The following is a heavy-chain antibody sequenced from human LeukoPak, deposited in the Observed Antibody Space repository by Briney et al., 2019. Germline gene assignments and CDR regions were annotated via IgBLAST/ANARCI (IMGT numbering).Heavy chain of an antibody. J-gene: IGHJ4*02. CDR1: GFTFSSYG. CDR3: AKVKIPY. CDR2: ISYDGSNK. V-gene: IGHV3-30*18. Sequence: GGSLRLSCAASGFTFSSYGMHWVRQAPGKGLEWVAVISYDGSNKYYADSVKGRFTISRDNSKNTLYLQMNSLSAEDTAVYYCAKVKIPYWGQGTLVTVSS.